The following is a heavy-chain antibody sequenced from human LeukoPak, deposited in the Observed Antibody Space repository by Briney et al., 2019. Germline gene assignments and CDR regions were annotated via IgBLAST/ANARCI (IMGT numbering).Heavy chain of an antibody. D-gene: IGHD1-26*01. CDR2: ISTDGSFT. CDR3: ARDLSRWVGATTAAFDI. J-gene: IGHJ3*02. CDR1: GFTFSNYL. V-gene: IGHV3-74*01. Sequence: GGSLRLSCAASGFTFSNYLMHWVRQTPGKGLVWISRISTDGSFTNYADSVKGRFTISRDNAKNSLYLQMNSLRAEDTAVYYCARDLSRWVGATTAAFDIWGQGTVVTVSS.